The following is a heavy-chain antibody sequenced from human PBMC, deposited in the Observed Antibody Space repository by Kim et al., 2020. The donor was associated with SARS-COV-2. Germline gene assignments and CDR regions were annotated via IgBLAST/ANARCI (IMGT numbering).Heavy chain of an antibody. CDR2: INPNSGCT. V-gene: IGHV1-2*06. CDR1: GYTFTGYY. J-gene: IGHJ4*02. CDR3: ARGERPNGMITFGGGYDY. Sequence: ASVKVSCKASGYTFTGYYMHWVRQAPGQGLEWMGRINPNSGCTNYAQKFQGRVTMTRDTSISTAYMELSRLRSDDTAVYYCARGERPNGMITFGGGYDYWCQGTLVTVSS. D-gene: IGHD3-16*01.